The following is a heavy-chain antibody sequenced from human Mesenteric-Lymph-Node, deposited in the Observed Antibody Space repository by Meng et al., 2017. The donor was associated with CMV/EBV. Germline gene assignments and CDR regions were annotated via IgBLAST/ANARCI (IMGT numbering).Heavy chain of an antibody. CDR3: ARWGGSYSP. Sequence: ASVKVSCKASGYTFSDFSMHWVRQAPGQGLEWMGWINPNSGGTNYAQKFQGRVTMTRDTSTSTVYMELSSLRSEDTAVYYCARWGGSYSPWGQGTLVTVSS. D-gene: IGHD1-26*01. J-gene: IGHJ5*02. CDR2: INPNSGGT. CDR1: GYTFSDFS. V-gene: IGHV1-2*02.